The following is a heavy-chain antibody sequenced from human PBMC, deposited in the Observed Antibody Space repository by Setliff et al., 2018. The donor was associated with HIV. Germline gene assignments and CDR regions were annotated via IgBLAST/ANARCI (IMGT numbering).Heavy chain of an antibody. Sequence: SETLSLTCTVSGGSISSFYWTWIRQPPGKGLEWIGYIYYSGSTNYNHSLKSRLTISVDTSKNQVSLKLSSVTAADTAVYYCARAGSYGWDYWGQGTLVTVSS. CDR3: ARAGSYGWDY. V-gene: IGHV4-59*01. CDR2: IYYSGST. D-gene: IGHD5-18*01. J-gene: IGHJ4*02. CDR1: GGSISSFY.